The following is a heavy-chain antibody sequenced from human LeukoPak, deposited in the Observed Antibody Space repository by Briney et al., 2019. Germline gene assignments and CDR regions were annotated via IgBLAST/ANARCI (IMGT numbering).Heavy chain of an antibody. Sequence: ASVKVSCEASGYTFTSYDISWVRQAPGQGLEWMGWISAYNGNTNYAQKLQGRVTMTTDTSTSTAYMELRSLRSDDTAVYYCARYSGSYYYGSYYFDYWGQGTLVTVSS. J-gene: IGHJ4*02. CDR3: ARYSGSYYYGSYYFDY. CDR2: ISAYNGNT. D-gene: IGHD1-26*01. CDR1: GYTFTSYD. V-gene: IGHV1-18*01.